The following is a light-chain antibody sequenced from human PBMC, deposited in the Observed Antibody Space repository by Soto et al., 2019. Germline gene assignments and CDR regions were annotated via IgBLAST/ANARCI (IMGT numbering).Light chain of an antibody. V-gene: IGKV4-1*01. Sequence: DIVMTQSPDSMAVSLCERATINCKSIQSVLYSSNNKEYLAWYQQKPGQSPRLLIYGASSRATGIPDRFSGSGSGTDFTLTISRLEPEDFAVYYCQQDGSSTWTFGQGAKVDNK. J-gene: IGKJ1*01. CDR1: QSVLYSSNNKEY. CDR3: QQDGSSTWT. CDR2: GAS.